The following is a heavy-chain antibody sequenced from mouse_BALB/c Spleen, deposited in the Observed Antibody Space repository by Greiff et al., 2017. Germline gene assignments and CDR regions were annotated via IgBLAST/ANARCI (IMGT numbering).Heavy chain of an antibody. CDR2: VNPYNGGT. J-gene: IGHJ4*01. CDR3: ARSQLVYAMDY. V-gene: IGHV1-19*01. Sequence: EVQLQQSGPELVKPGASVKMSCKASGYTFTDYYMDWVKQSHGESFEWIGRVNPYNGGTSYNQKFKGKATLTVDKSSSTAYMELNSLTSEDSAVYYCARSQLVYAMDYWGQGTSVTVSS. CDR1: GYTFTDYY. D-gene: IGHD4-1*02.